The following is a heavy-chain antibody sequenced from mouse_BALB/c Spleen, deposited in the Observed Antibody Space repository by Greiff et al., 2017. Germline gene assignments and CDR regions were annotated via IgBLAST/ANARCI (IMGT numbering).Heavy chain of an antibody. CDR1: GYTFTDYN. CDR3: ARGGGLRRGFDD. Sequence: EVQLQQSGPELVKPGASVKISCKASGYTFTDYNMHWVKQSHGKSLEWIGYIYPYNGGTGYNQKFKGKATLTSDKSSSTAYMELSSLTSEDSAVYYCARGGGLRRGFDDGGQGTTLTVSS. CDR2: IYPYNGGT. D-gene: IGHD2-4*01. V-gene: IGHV1S29*02. J-gene: IGHJ2*01.